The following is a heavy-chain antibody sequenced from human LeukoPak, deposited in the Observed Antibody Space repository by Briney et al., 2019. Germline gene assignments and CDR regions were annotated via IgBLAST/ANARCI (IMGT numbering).Heavy chain of an antibody. J-gene: IGHJ4*02. V-gene: IGHV3-74*01. CDR3: VSFYETY. D-gene: IGHD2/OR15-2a*01. CDR1: GNYW. Sequence: GGLRLSCAASGNYWMHWVRQAPGKGLVWVSHINSDGSWTSYADSVKGRFTISKDNAKNTVYLQMDSLRAEDTAVYYCVSFYETYWGRGTLVTVSS. CDR2: INSDGSWT.